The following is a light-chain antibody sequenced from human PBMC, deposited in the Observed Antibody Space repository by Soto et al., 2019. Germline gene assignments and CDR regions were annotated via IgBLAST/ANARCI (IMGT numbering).Light chain of an antibody. CDR2: EVS. Sequence: QSVLTQPASVSGSPGQSITISCTGTSSDVGGYNYVSWYQHHPGKAPKLMLYEVSNRPSGVSNRFSGSKSGNTASLTISGLQAEDEADYYCSSYTSSSTQVFGTGTNVTVL. J-gene: IGLJ1*01. CDR1: SSDVGGYNY. V-gene: IGLV2-14*01. CDR3: SSYTSSSTQV.